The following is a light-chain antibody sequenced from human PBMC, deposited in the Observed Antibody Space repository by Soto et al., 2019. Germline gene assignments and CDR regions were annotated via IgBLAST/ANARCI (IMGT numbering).Light chain of an antibody. J-gene: IGLJ1*01. Sequence: QSVLTQPASVSGSPGQAITISCSGTSSDVGAFNYVSWYQQHPGKAPKLMIYDVSNRPSGVSNRFSGSKSGNTAYLTISGLQVEDEADYYCSSYTSSSTPYVFGTGTKVTVL. CDR2: DVS. CDR1: SSDVGAFNY. V-gene: IGLV2-14*03. CDR3: SSYTSSSTPYV.